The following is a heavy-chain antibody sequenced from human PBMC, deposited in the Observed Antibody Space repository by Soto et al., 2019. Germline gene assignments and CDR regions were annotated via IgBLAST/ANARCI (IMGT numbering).Heavy chain of an antibody. CDR3: ARDRIVVVPAASSLLYYYYGLDV. CDR1: GYTFTGYY. Sequence: ASVKVSCKASGYTFTGYYMHWVRQAPGQGLEWMGWINPNSGGTNYAQKFQGRVTMTRDTSISTAYMELSRLRSDDTAVYYCARDRIVVVPAASSLLYYYYGLDVWGQGTTVTVSS. D-gene: IGHD2-2*01. CDR2: INPNSGGT. V-gene: IGHV1-2*02. J-gene: IGHJ6*02.